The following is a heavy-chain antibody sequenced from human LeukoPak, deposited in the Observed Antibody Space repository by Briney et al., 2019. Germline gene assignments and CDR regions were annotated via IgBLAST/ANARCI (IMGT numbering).Heavy chain of an antibody. D-gene: IGHD6-13*01. CDR3: AREGDPYSSSWYRYYYYGMDV. V-gene: IGHV3-7*01. J-gene: IGHJ6*02. CDR2: IKQDGSEK. CDR1: GFTFSSYW. Sequence: GGSLRLSCVASGFTFSSYWVSWVRQAPGKGLEWVANIKQDGSEKYYVDSVKGRFTISRDNAKNSLYLQMNSLRAEDTAVYYCAREGDPYSSSWYRYYYYGMDVWGQGTTVTVSS.